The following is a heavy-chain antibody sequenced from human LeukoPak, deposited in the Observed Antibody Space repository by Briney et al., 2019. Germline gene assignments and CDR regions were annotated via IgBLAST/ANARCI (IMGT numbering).Heavy chain of an antibody. D-gene: IGHD3-10*01. CDR2: INHSGST. CDR1: GGSFSGYY. CDR3: ASSVSRSGELLSYNWFDP. V-gene: IGHV4-34*01. J-gene: IGHJ5*02. Sequence: KPSETLSLTCAVYGGSFSGYYWSWIRQPPGKGLEWIGEINHSGSTNYNPSLKSRVTISVDTSKNQFSLKLSSVTAADTAVYYCASSVSRSGELLSYNWFDPWGQGTLVTVSS.